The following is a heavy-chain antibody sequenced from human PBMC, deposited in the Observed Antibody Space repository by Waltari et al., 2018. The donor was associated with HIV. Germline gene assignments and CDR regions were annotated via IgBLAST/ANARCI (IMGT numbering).Heavy chain of an antibody. Sequence: QVQLQQWGAGLLKPSETLSLTCAVYGGSFLGHYWTWIRQPPGKVPEWIGEVSHDGTTHYNPPSSSRVTIAVDTSKKQFSLKLTSVTAADTAVYYCASAFYDFWSGYYNAGYYFTNWGRGTLVTVSS. J-gene: IGHJ4*02. CDR2: VSHDGTT. V-gene: IGHV4-34*01. CDR3: ASAFYDFWSGYYNAGYYFTN. D-gene: IGHD3-3*01. CDR1: GGSFLGHY.